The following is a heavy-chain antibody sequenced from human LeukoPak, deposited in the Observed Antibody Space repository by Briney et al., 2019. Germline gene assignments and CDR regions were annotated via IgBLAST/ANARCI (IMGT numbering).Heavy chain of an antibody. CDR2: INHSGST. V-gene: IGHV4-34*01. CDR1: GGPFSGYY. Sequence: PSETLSLTCAVYGGPFSGYYWSWIRQPPGKGLEWIGEINHSGSTNYNPSLKSRVTISVDTSKNQFSLKLSSVTAADTAVYYCASYDFWSGPPDYWGQGTLVTVSS. D-gene: IGHD3-3*01. J-gene: IGHJ4*02. CDR3: ASYDFWSGPPDY.